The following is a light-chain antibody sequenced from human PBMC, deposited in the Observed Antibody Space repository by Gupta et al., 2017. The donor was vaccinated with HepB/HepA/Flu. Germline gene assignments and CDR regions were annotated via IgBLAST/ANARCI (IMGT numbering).Light chain of an antibody. Sequence: EIVLTQAPDVQSMTPTEKVTITCRASQNIGSSLHCYQQKPEQSPKLLIKYASQSNSGVPSRISSSASAADITLTIKILTAEDAAAYCCQRTISLPKRFGQGTKLEIK. CDR1: QNIGSS. CDR3: QRTISLPKR. V-gene: IGKV6D-21*02. J-gene: IGKJ1*01. CDR2: YAS.